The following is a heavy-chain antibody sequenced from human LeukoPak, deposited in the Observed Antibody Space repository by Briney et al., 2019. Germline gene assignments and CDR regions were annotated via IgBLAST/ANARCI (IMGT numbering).Heavy chain of an antibody. CDR2: ISYSGVT. D-gene: IGHD2-15*01. CDR3: ASGLLVEATSAFDI. CDR1: GASVNSHNYY. J-gene: IGHJ3*02. Sequence: PSETLSLTCTVSGASVNSHNYYWNWIRQPPGRGLEWIGYISYSGVTNYNPSLKSRVTISVDTSKNQFSLKLSSVTAADTAVYYCASGLLVEATSAFDIWGQGIIVTFSS. V-gene: IGHV4-61*01.